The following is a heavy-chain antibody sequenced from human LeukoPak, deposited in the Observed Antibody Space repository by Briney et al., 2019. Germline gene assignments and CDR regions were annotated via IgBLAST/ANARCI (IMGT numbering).Heavy chain of an antibody. CDR2: INPNSGGT. J-gene: IGHJ4*02. CDR3: ARDLATIDGIAWYYFDN. CDR1: GYTFTGHY. V-gene: IGHV1-2*02. D-gene: IGHD5-12*01. Sequence: ASVKVSCKASGYTFTGHYIHWVRQAPGQGLEWMGWINPNSGGTDYAQKFQGRITITRDTSISTAYVELSRLRSDDTALYYCARDLATIDGIAWYYFDNWGQGTLVTVS.